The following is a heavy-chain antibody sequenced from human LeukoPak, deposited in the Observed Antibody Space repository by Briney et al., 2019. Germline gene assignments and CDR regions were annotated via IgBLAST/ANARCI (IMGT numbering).Heavy chain of an antibody. D-gene: IGHD1/OR15-1a*01. V-gene: IGHV3-74*01. J-gene: IGHJ4*02. CDR3: ARGRLWNIDY. CDR1: GFTFSSYW. Sequence: PGGSLRLSCAASGFTFSSYWMHWVRQAPGKGLVWVSRINRDGSSTTYADSVKGRVPISRDNTKNTVYLQMNSLRAEDTAVYYCARGRLWNIDYWGQGTLVTVSS. CDR2: INRDGSST.